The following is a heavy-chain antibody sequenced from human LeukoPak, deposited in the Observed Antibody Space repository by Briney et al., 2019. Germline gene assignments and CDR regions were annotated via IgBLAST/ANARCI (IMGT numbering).Heavy chain of an antibody. D-gene: IGHD3-9*01. V-gene: IGHV4-30-2*01. J-gene: IGHJ3*02. Sequence: SETLSLTCTVSGGSISSGGYYWSWIRQPPGKGLEWIGYIYHSGSTYYNPSLKSRVTISVDRSKNQFSLRLSSVTAADTAVYYCAGAGLFSDAFDIWGQGTMVTVSP. CDR1: GGSISSGGYY. CDR2: IYHSGST. CDR3: AGAGLFSDAFDI.